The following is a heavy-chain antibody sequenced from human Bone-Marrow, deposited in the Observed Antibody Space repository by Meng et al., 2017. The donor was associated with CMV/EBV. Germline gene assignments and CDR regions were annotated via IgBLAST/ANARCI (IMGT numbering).Heavy chain of an antibody. CDR1: GFTFSSYG. CDR2: IRYDGSNK. J-gene: IGHJ6*02. D-gene: IGHD6-13*01. CDR3: ARSIAAAGTRSRNYYYYGMDV. Sequence: GESLKISCAASGFTFSSYGMHWVRQAPGKGLEWVAFIRYDGSNKYYADSVKGRFTISRDNSKNTLYLQMTSLRAEDTAVYYGARSIAAAGTRSRNYYYYGMDVWGQGTTVTVSS. V-gene: IGHV3-30*02.